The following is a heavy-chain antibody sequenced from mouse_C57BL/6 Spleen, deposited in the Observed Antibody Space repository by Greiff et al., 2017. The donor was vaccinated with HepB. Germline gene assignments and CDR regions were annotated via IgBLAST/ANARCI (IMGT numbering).Heavy chain of an antibody. V-gene: IGHV1-59*01. CDR3: ARSYGNHYYAMDY. Sequence: VQLQQPGAELVRPGTSVKLSCKASGYTFTSYWMHWVKQRPGQGLEWIGVIDPSDSYTNYNQKFKGKATLTVDTSSSTAYMQLSSLTSEDSAVYYCARSYGNHYYAMDYWGQGTSVTVSS. CDR2: IDPSDSYT. CDR1: GYTFTSYW. D-gene: IGHD2-1*01. J-gene: IGHJ4*01.